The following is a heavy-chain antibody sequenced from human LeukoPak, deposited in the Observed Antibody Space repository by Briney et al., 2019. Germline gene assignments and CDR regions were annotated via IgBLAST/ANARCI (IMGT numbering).Heavy chain of an antibody. D-gene: IGHD2-2*01. CDR2: INPSGGST. CDR3: ARGCVHCSYTSRGGDSFNV. Sequence: ASVKVSCKASGYTFTSYYMHWVRQAPGQGLEWMGIINPSGGSTSYAQKFQGRVTMTTDTSTSTVFMELRSLRSDDTAVYYCARGCVHCSYTSRGGDSFNVWGQGTKVTVSS. CDR1: GYTFTSYY. J-gene: IGHJ3*01. V-gene: IGHV1-46*01.